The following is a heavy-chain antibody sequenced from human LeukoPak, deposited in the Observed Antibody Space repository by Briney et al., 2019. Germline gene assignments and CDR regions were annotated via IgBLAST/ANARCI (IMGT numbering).Heavy chain of an antibody. V-gene: IGHV1-18*01. CDR3: ARDQGDY. CDR1: GGSFSTYA. CDR2: ISAYNGNT. Sequence: ASVKVSCKSSGGSFSTYAVNWVRQAPGQGLEWMGWISAYNGNTNYAQKLQGRVTMTTDTSTSTAYMELRSLRSDDTAVYYCARDQGDYWGQGTPVTVSS. J-gene: IGHJ4*02.